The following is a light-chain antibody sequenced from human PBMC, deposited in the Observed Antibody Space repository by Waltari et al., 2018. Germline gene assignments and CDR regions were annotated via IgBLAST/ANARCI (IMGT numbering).Light chain of an antibody. J-gene: IGKJ1*01. Sequence: DFVLTQSPQSLPVTLGEPASFSCKSRASLLPSNGHNYLDWYFQKPGQSPRLMIYWASIRASGVPDRFRGSGSGTNFTLRITRVEAEDVGVYYCMQALQPPWAFGQGTKVELK. V-gene: IGKV2-28*01. CDR3: MQALQPPWA. CDR2: WAS. CDR1: ASLLPSNGHNY.